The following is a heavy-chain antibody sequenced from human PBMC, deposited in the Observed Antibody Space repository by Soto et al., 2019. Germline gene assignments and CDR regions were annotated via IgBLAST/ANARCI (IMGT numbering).Heavy chain of an antibody. CDR3: AIVSEYNFWSGYRYYFDY. D-gene: IGHD3-3*01. J-gene: IGHJ4*02. Sequence: PGGSMRLACAACRVSVRNHVMNWVRQAPGKGLEWVSAINGGGGSTFYADSVKGRFTISRDNSKNTLYLQMHSLRADDTAVYYCAIVSEYNFWSGYRYYFDYWGQGTLVTVSS. CDR2: INGGGGST. CDR1: RVSVRNHV. V-gene: IGHV3-23*01.